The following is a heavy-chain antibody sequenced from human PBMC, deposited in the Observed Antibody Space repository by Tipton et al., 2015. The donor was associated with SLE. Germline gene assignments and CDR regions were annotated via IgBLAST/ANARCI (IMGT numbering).Heavy chain of an antibody. CDR3: ARDEDIVVGSLDI. J-gene: IGHJ3*02. CDR1: GYSLNSGYY. CDR2: IFYSGST. Sequence: TLSLTCAVSGYSLNSGYYWGWIRQPPGKGLEWIGSIFYSGSTYYNWSLKSRVTISLDTSKNQFFLKLISVTAADTAVYYCARDEDIVVGSLDISGQGTMVSVSS. V-gene: IGHV4-38-2*02. D-gene: IGHD2-15*01.